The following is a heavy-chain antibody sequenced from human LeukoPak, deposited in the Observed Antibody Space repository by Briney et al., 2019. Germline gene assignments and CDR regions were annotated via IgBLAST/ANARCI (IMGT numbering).Heavy chain of an antibody. Sequence: ASVKVSCKASGYMFTNYGINWVRQAPGQGLEWMGWISAYNGNTKYAQKFQGRVTMTTDTSTSTAYMELRSLRSDDTAVYYCARHMTTVVTSLDYWGQGTMVTVSS. V-gene: IGHV1-18*01. CDR1: GYMFTNYG. D-gene: IGHD4-23*01. CDR3: ARHMTTVVTSLDY. CDR2: ISAYNGNT. J-gene: IGHJ4*02.